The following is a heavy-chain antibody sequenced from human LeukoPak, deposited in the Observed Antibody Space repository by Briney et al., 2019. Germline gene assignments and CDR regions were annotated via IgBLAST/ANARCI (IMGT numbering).Heavy chain of an antibody. CDR1: GYTFTSYG. Sequence: GASVKVSCEASGYTFTSYGISWVRQAPGQGLEWMGWISAYNGNTNYAQKLQGRVTMTTDTSTSTAYMELRSLRSDDTAVYYCARDRQLLSEGCSFDYWGQGTLVTVSS. D-gene: IGHD2-2*01. V-gene: IGHV1-18*01. CDR3: ARDRQLLSEGCSFDY. J-gene: IGHJ4*02. CDR2: ISAYNGNT.